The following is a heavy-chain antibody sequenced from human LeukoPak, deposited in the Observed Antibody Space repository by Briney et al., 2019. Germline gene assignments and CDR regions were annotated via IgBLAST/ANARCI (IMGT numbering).Heavy chain of an antibody. V-gene: IGHV1-46*01. CDR2: INPSGTST. CDR3: ARDLVPVDYYYGMDV. Sequence: ASVTVSCKASGYTFTSYYMHWVRQAPGQGLQWMGIINPSGTSTSYAQKFQGRVIMTRDTSTSTVYMELSSLRSEDTAVCYCARDLVPVDYYYGMDVWGQGTTVTVSS. D-gene: IGHD2-2*01. J-gene: IGHJ6*02. CDR1: GYTFTSYY.